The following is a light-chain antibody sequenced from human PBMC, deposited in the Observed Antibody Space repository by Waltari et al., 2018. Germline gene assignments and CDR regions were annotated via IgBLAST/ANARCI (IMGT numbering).Light chain of an antibody. CDR1: QSISSY. CDR3: QQSYSTSWT. V-gene: IGKV1-39*01. CDR2: AAS. J-gene: IGKJ1*01. Sequence: DIQMTQSPSSLSASVGDRVTITCRASQSISSYLNWYQQKPGKVPKLLIYAASSLQSGVPSRISGSGSGTDFTLTISSLQPEDFATYFCQQSYSTSWTFGQGTRVEIK.